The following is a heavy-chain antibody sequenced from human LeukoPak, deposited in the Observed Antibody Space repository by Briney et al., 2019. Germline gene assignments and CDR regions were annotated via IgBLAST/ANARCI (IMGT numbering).Heavy chain of an antibody. V-gene: IGHV4-34*01. CDR3: ARDRGNFGKYAFDI. D-gene: IGHD4-23*01. CDR1: GGSFSGYY. J-gene: IGHJ3*02. CDR2: INHSGST. Sequence: SETLSLTCAVYGGSFSGYYWIWIRQPPGKGLEWIGEINHSGSTNYNPSLKSRVTISVDTSKNQFSLKLSSVTAADTAVYYCARDRGNFGKYAFDIWGQGTMVTVSS.